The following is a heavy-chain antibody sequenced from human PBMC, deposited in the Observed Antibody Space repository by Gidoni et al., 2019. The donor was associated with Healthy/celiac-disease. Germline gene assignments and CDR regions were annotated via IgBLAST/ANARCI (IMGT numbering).Heavy chain of an antibody. CDR1: GGSISSYY. CDR2: IYYSGST. J-gene: IGHJ4*02. V-gene: IGHV4-59*01. D-gene: IGHD1-26*01. Sequence: QVQLQESGPGLVKPSETLSLTCSVSGGSISSYYWSWIRQPPGKGLEWIGYIYYSGSTNYNPSLKSRVTISVDTSKNQFSLKLSSVTAADTAVYYCARAWDLAPYFDYWGQGTLVTVSS. CDR3: ARAWDLAPYFDY.